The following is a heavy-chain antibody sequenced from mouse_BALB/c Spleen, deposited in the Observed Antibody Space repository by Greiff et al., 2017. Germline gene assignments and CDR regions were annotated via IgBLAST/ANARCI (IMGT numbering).Heavy chain of an antibody. J-gene: IGHJ3*01. CDR2: ISDGGSYT. CDR1: GFTFSDYY. Sequence: DVMLVESGGGLVKPGGSLKLSCAASGFTFSDYYMYWVRQTPEKRLEWVATISDGGSYTYYPDSVKGRFTISRDNAKNNLYLQMSSLKSEDTAMYYCAREGAYWGQGTLVTVSA. CDR3: AREGAY. V-gene: IGHV5-4*02.